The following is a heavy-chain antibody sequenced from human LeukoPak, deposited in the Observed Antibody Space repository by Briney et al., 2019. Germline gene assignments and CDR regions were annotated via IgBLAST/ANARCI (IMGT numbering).Heavy chain of an antibody. CDR2: MNPKSGNT. V-gene: IGHV1-8*01. CDR1: GYTFTDYG. Sequence: ASVKVSCKASGYTFTDYGINWVRQATGQGLEWMGWMNPKSGNTGYAQKFQGRVTMTRDTSITTAYMELTTLRSEDTAVYYCARVWSGLDPWGQGTLVTVSS. CDR3: ARVWSGLDP. D-gene: IGHD3-10*01. J-gene: IGHJ5*02.